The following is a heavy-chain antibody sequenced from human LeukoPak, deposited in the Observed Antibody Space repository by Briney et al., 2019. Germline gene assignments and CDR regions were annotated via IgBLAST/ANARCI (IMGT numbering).Heavy chain of an antibody. Sequence: GGSLRLSCAASGFTFSTYVMNWFRQAPGKGLEWVSTISVGAGYIFYADSVKGRFTISRDDSNNALYLQMHSLRAEDTALYYCASGPPFLKYFEYWGQGTLVTVSS. CDR1: GFTFSTYV. D-gene: IGHD3-3*01. J-gene: IGHJ4*02. V-gene: IGHV3-23*01. CDR3: ASGPPFLKYFEY. CDR2: ISVGAGYI.